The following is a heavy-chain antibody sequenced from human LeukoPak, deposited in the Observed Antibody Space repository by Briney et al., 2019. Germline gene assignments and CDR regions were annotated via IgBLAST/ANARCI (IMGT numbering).Heavy chain of an antibody. CDR2: IWYDGSNK. Sequence: PGGSLRLSCAASGFTFSSYGMHWVRQAPGKGLEWAAVIWYDGSNKYYADSVKGRFTISRDNSKNTLYLQMNSLRAEDTTVYYCARATTALQTDAFDIWGQGTMVTVSS. V-gene: IGHV3-33*01. D-gene: IGHD1-1*01. CDR3: ARATTALQTDAFDI. J-gene: IGHJ3*02. CDR1: GFTFSSYG.